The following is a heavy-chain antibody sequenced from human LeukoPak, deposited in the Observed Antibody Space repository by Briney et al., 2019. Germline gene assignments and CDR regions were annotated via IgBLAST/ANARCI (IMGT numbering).Heavy chain of an antibody. Sequence: ASVKVSCKTSGYTFNDYGISWVRQAPGQGLEWMGWISAYNGNTNYAQKLQGRVTMTTDTSTSTAYMELRSLRSDDTAVYYCARDLGPIVAPYWFDPWGQGTLVTVSS. J-gene: IGHJ5*02. CDR2: ISAYNGNT. V-gene: IGHV1-18*01. CDR1: GYTFNDYG. CDR3: ARDLGPIVAPYWFDP. D-gene: IGHD5-12*01.